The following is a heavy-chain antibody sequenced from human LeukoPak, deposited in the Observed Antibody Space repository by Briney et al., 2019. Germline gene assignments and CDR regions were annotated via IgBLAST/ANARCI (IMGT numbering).Heavy chain of an antibody. CDR1: GYSISSGYY. Sequence: SETLSLTCAVSGYSISSGYYWGWIRQPPGKGLEWIGSIYHSGSTYYNPSLKSRVTISVDTSKSQFSLKLSSVTAADTAVYYCARSDIVVVPAAIPRAFDIWGQGTMVTVSS. D-gene: IGHD2-2*01. CDR3: ARSDIVVVPAAIPRAFDI. CDR2: IYHSGST. J-gene: IGHJ3*02. V-gene: IGHV4-38-2*01.